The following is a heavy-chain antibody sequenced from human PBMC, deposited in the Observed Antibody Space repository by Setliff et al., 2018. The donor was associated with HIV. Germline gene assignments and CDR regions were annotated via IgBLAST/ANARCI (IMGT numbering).Heavy chain of an antibody. Sequence: GASVKVSCKASGYTFSSYDINWVRQATGLGLEWMGWMNPNSGNTGYAQKFQGRVTMTRDTSISTAYMELNNLKFEGTAVYYCARARRDSYDRGRRSHYYIDVWGKGTTVTVSS. CDR3: ARARRDSYDRGRRSHYYIDV. J-gene: IGHJ6*03. CDR1: GYTFSSYD. D-gene: IGHD3-22*01. CDR2: MNPNSGNT. V-gene: IGHV1-8*02.